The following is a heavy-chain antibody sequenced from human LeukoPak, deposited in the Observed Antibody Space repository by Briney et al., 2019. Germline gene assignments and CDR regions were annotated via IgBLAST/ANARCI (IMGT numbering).Heavy chain of an antibody. Sequence: SETLSLTCSVSGGSVSSSDYFWGWIRQPPGKGLEWIGNIYYSGSTYYNPSLKSRVTISVDTSKNQFSLKLTSVTAADTAVYYCAKVYCSGGSCYSSDAFDIWGQGTMVTVSS. CDR2: IYYSGST. CDR3: AKVYCSGGSCYSSDAFDI. J-gene: IGHJ3*02. CDR1: GGSVSSSDYF. V-gene: IGHV4-39*07. D-gene: IGHD2-15*01.